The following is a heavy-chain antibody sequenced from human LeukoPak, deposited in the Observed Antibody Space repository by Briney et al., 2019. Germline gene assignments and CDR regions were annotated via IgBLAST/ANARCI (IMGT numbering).Heavy chain of an antibody. CDR2: IGGSSSSI. Sequence: PGGSLRLSCVGTGFTFSRDWMNWVRQAPGKGLEWVSSIGGSSSSIYYADSLKGRFTISRDNAKNSLYLQMNSLRAEDTAVYYCARELEEGFDYWGQGTLVTVSS. J-gene: IGHJ4*02. V-gene: IGHV3-21*01. CDR3: ARELEEGFDY. CDR1: GFTFSRDW.